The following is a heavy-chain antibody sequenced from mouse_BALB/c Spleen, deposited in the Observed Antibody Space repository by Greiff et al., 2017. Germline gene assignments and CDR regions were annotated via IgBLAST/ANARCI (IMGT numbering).Heavy chain of an antibody. Sequence: VQLQQSGPELVKPGASVRISCKASGYTFTSYYIHWVKQRPGQGLEWIGWIYPGNVNTKYNEKFKGKATLTADKSSSTAYMQLSSLTSEDSAVYFCAREGSQEAMDYWGQGTSVTVSS. J-gene: IGHJ4*01. V-gene: IGHV1S56*01. CDR3: AREGSQEAMDY. CDR1: GYTFTSYY. CDR2: IYPGNVNT.